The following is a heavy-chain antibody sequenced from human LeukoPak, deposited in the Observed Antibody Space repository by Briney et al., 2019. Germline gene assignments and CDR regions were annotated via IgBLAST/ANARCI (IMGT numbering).Heavy chain of an antibody. Sequence: ASVKVSCKASGYTFTSYGISWVRQAPGQGLEWMGWISAYNGNTNYAQKLQGGVTMTTDTSTSTAYMELRSLRSDDTAVYYCARGPVGYCSGGSCTRYFDYWGQGTLVTVSS. CDR3: ARGPVGYCSGGSCTRYFDY. D-gene: IGHD2-15*01. CDR2: ISAYNGNT. CDR1: GYTFTSYG. J-gene: IGHJ4*02. V-gene: IGHV1-18*04.